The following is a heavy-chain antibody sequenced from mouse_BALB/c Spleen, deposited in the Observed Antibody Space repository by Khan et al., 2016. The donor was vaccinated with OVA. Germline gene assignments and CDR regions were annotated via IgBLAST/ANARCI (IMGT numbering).Heavy chain of an antibody. V-gene: IGHV1-76*01. D-gene: IGHD3-2*02. CDR3: AREEALYYFDY. CDR2: IYPGTDNT. J-gene: IGHJ2*01. CDR1: GYIFTSYW. Sequence: QVQLKQSGAELVRPGTSVRLSCKTSGYIFTSYWIHWVKQRSGQGLEWIARIYPGTDNTYYNEKFKDKATLTADKSSSTAYLQLSSLKSEDSAVFVCAREEALYYFDYWGQGTTLTVSS.